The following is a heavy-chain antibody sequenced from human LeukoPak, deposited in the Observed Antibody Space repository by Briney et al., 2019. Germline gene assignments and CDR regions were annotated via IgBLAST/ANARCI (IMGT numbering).Heavy chain of an antibody. D-gene: IGHD1-7*01. V-gene: IGHV3-64*01. CDR2: ISSNGGST. J-gene: IGHJ4*02. Sequence: SGGSLRLSCAASGFTFSSYAMHWVRQAPGKGLEYVSAISSNGGSTYYANSVKGRFTISRDNSKNTLYLQMGSLRAEDMAVYYGARDLGRSSWNYREPFGYWGQGTLVTVSS. CDR3: ARDLGRSSWNYREPFGY. CDR1: GFTFSSYA.